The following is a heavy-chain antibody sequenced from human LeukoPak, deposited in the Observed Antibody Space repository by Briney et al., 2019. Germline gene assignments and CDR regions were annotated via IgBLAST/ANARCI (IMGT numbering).Heavy chain of an antibody. J-gene: IGHJ4*02. Sequence: ASVKVSCKASGGTFSSYAISWVRQAPGQGLEWMGGIIPIFGTANYAQKFQGRVTITADESTSTAYMELSSLRSEDTAVYYCASRGQEGDSTQWLLDYWGQGTLVTVSS. CDR1: GGTFSSYA. D-gene: IGHD6-19*01. V-gene: IGHV1-69*13. CDR2: IIPIFGTA. CDR3: ASRGQEGDSTQWLLDY.